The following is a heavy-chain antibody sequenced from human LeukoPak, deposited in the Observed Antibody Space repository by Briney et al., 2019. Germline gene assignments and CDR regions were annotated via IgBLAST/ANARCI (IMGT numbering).Heavy chain of an antibody. Sequence: PSETLSLTCTVSGDSFTSHYWTWVRQSPGRGLEWIGYVSYIGSTNYNPSLKSRVTISVDTSKNQFSLKLSSVTAADTAVYYCARDPTTVTKELDIWGQGTMVTVSS. CDR1: GDSFTSHY. D-gene: IGHD4-17*01. V-gene: IGHV4-59*11. CDR2: VSYIGST. CDR3: ARDPTTVTKELDI. J-gene: IGHJ3*02.